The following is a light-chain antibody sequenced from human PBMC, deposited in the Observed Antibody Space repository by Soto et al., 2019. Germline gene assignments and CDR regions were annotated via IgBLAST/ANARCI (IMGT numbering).Light chain of an antibody. Sequence: EIVMTQSPATLSVSPGQRASLSCRASQRVSTTVAWYHQKPGQAPRLLVYGASTRATGIPARFSGSGAGTAFTLTITSRQSEDFGVYFCQQYKDWPTTFGQGTKVEIK. CDR1: QRVSTT. V-gene: IGKV3-15*01. J-gene: IGKJ1*01. CDR2: GAS. CDR3: QQYKDWPTT.